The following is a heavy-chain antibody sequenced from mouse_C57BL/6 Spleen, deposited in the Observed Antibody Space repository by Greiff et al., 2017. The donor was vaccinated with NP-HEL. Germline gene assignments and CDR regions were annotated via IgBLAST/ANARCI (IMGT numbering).Heavy chain of an antibody. CDR2: IYPGDGDT. J-gene: IGHJ2*01. V-gene: IGHV1-82*01. CDR3: ARSGGLLLYFDY. Sequence: QVQLKQSGPELVKPGASVKISCKASGYAFSSSWMNWVKQRPGKGLEWIGRIYPGDGDTNYNGKFKGKATLTADKSSSTAYMQLSSLTSEDSAVYFCARSGGLLLYFDYWGQGTTLTVSS. CDR1: GYAFSSSW. D-gene: IGHD2-3*01.